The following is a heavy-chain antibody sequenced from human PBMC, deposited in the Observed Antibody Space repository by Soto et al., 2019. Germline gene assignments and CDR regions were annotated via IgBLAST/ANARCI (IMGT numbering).Heavy chain of an antibody. CDR3: ARGDRVDWFFDL. J-gene: IGHJ2*01. CDR2: IYYSGST. V-gene: IGHV4-59*01. CDR1: GGSISSDS. D-gene: IGHD2-21*02. Sequence: QVQLQESGPGLVKPSETLSLTCTVSGGSISSDSWSWIRQPPGKGLEWIGNIYYSGSTNYNPSLKRRLTLPLDTSKKQSSLNLSSVTTADTAVYYCARGDRVDWFFDLWGRGTLVTVSS.